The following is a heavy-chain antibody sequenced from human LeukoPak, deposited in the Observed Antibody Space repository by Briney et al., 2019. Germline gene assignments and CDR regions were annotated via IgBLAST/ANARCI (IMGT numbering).Heavy chain of an antibody. Sequence: SETLSLTCAVYGGSFSGYYWSWIRQPPGKGLEWIGEINHSGSTNYSPSLKSRVTISVDTSKNQFSLKLSSVTAADTAVYYCARVQIRITIFGVVTPLNFDYWGQGTLVTVSS. D-gene: IGHD3-3*01. V-gene: IGHV4-34*01. J-gene: IGHJ4*02. CDR2: INHSGST. CDR3: ARVQIRITIFGVVTPLNFDY. CDR1: GGSFSGYY.